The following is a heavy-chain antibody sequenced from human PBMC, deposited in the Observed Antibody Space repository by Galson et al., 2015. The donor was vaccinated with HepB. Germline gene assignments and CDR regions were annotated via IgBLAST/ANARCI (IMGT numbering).Heavy chain of an antibody. V-gene: IGHV3-48*02. CDR3: ARDPNTYYYDSSGYYYGSDAFDI. CDR1: GFTFSSHS. J-gene: IGHJ3*02. Sequence: SLRLSCAASGFTFSSHSMNWVRQAPGKGLEWVSYIGSSSSTIYYADSVKGRFTISRDNAKDSLYLQMDSLRDEDTAVYYCARDPNTYYYDSSGYYYGSDAFDIWGQGTMVTVSS. D-gene: IGHD3-22*01. CDR2: IGSSSSTI.